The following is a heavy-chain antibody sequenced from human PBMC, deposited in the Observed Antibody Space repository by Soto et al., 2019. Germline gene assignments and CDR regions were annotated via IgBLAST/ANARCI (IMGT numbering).Heavy chain of an antibody. CDR3: ASWLQRKHAYDV. CDR2: VYDVDGT. V-gene: IGHV3-53*01. J-gene: IGHJ3*01. Sequence: VGSLRFSCAASGLTVSGKKYIAWVRQAPGKGLEWVSGVYDVDGTYYADSVKGRFTISRDTSKTIVFLEMNDLRPDDTAVYYCASWLQRKHAYDVWGLGTTVTVSS. D-gene: IGHD5-18*01. CDR1: GLTVSGKKY.